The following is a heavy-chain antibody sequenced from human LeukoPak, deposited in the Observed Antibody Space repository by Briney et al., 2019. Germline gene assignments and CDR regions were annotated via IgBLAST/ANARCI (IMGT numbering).Heavy chain of an antibody. J-gene: IGHJ4*02. V-gene: IGHV1-24*01. Sequence: GASVKVSCKASGYTFTSYDINWVRQATGQGLEWMGGFDPEDGETIYAQKFQGRVTMTEDTSTDTAYMELSSLRSEDTAVYYCATPRGSGSWKFDYWGQGTLVTVSS. CDR3: ATPRGSGSWKFDY. D-gene: IGHD1-26*01. CDR1: GYTFTSYD. CDR2: FDPEDGET.